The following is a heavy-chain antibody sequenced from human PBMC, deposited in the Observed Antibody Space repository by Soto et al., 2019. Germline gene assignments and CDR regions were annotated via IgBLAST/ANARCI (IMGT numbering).Heavy chain of an antibody. Sequence: ASVKVSCKASGYTFTSYDINWVRQATGQGLEWMGWMNPNSGNTGYAQKFQGRVTMTRNTSISTAYMELSSPRSEDTAVYYCARGQFVERDLYYFDYWGQGTLVTVSS. J-gene: IGHJ4*02. D-gene: IGHD1-1*01. CDR3: ARGQFVERDLYYFDY. V-gene: IGHV1-8*01. CDR1: GYTFTSYD. CDR2: MNPNSGNT.